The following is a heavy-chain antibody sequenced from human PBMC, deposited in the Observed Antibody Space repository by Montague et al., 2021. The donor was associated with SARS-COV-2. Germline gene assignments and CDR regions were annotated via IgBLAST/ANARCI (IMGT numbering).Heavy chain of an antibody. CDR3: ARNAYNHYGLDV. V-gene: IGHV4-59*08. J-gene: IGHJ6*02. CDR1: GGSLSTYY. CDR2: IDDSGTT. Sequence: SETLSLTCSVSGGSLSTYYWSWIRQPPGKGLEWIGYIDDSGTTRYNPSLRSRATISLDLSKNQFSLDLNSVTAADTAVYYGARNAYNHYGLDVWGQGTTVTVSS.